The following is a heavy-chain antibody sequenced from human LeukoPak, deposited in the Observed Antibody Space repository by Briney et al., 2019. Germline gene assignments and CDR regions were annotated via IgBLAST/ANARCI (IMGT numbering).Heavy chain of an antibody. CDR3: ARGTTVTTHFDY. D-gene: IGHD4-17*01. CDR1: GGSISNYY. J-gene: IGHJ4*02. V-gene: IGHV4-59*12. CDR2: IYYSGIT. Sequence: PSETLSLTCTVSGGSISNYYWNWVRQPPGKGLEWIAYIYYSGITNYNPSLKSRVTISVDTSKNQFSLRLSSVTAADTAVYYCARGTTVTTHFDYWGQGTLVTVSS.